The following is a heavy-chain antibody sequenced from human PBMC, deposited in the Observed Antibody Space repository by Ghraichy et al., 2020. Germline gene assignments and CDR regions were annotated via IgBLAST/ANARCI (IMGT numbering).Heavy chain of an antibody. J-gene: IGHJ4*02. CDR1: GVSVSSGSYY. CDR2: IYYSGTT. V-gene: IGHV4-61*03. Sequence: SETLSLTCTVSGVSVSSGSYYWSWIRQPPGKGLEWIGYIYYSGTTNYNPSLKSRFTISLDTSKNHFSLRLSSVTTADTTVYYCARDLGWSSGWYDYWGQGTLVTVSS. D-gene: IGHD6-19*01. CDR3: ARDLGWSSGWYDY.